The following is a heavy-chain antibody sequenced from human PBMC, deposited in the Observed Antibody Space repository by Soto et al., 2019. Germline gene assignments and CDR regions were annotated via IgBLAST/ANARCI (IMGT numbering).Heavy chain of an antibody. CDR3: ARVGQGRYYFDY. CDR2: INSDGSTT. CDR1: GFAFSSYW. V-gene: IGHV3-74*01. J-gene: IGHJ4*02. Sequence: EVHLVESGGGSVQPGGSLRLSCAGSGFAFSSYWIHWVRQVPGKGLVWVSRINSDGSTTSYADSVGGRFTISRDNAKDTLYLQMNSLRAEDTAVYYCARVGQGRYYFDYWGQGTLVTVSS.